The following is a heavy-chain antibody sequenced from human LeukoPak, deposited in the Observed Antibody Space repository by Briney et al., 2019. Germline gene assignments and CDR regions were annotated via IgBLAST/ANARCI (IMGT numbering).Heavy chain of an antibody. D-gene: IGHD3-3*01. CDR2: IYYGGST. CDR3: ASSGFRVVTFDY. Sequence: SETLSLTCTVSGGSISSYYWSWIRQPPGKGLEWIGYIYYGGSTNYNPSLKSRVTISVDTSKNQFSLKLSSVTAADTAVYYCASSGFRVVTFDYWGQGTLVTVSS. V-gene: IGHV4-59*01. J-gene: IGHJ4*02. CDR1: GGSISSYY.